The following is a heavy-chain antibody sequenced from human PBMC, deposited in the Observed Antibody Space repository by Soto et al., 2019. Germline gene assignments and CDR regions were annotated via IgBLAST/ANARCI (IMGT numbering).Heavy chain of an antibody. J-gene: IGHJ4*02. CDR3: ARTVREQWLADY. D-gene: IGHD6-19*01. V-gene: IGHV5-51*01. CDR2: IYPTDSDT. Sequence: VESLKISCKGSGYIFTTYWIGWFLQMPGKGLEWMGIIYPTDSDTRYSPSSQGQVTISADKSISTAYLQWSSLKASDTAMYYCARTVREQWLADYWGRGTLVTVSS. CDR1: GYIFTTYW.